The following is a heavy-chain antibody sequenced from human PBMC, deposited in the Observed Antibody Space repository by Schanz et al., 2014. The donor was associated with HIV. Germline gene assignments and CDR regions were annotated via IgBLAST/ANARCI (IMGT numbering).Heavy chain of an antibody. CDR2: ISGGSSTT. CDR1: GFTFSTYS. J-gene: IGHJ6*02. D-gene: IGHD6-19*01. V-gene: IGHV3-48*02. CDR3: AKDLGSSGWYENYYGMDV. Sequence: EVQLVESGGGLVQPGGSLRLSCVASGFTFSTYSMNWVRQTPGKGLEWVSYISGGSSTTYYADSVKGRFTIARDNAKTSLYLQMNSLRDEDTAVYYCAKDLGSSGWYENYYGMDVWGQGTTVTVSS.